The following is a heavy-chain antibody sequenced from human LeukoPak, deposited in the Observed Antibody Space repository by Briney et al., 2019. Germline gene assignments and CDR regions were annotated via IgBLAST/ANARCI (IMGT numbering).Heavy chain of an antibody. J-gene: IGHJ4*02. Sequence: SETLSLTCTVSGGSITSAYWNWIRQPPGKGLEWVATIFYNGNTYYNPSLKSRVSISVDTSKIQFSLTLTSVTAADTAVYYCSRRGGIAVGDQWGQGTLVTVSS. D-gene: IGHD6-19*01. V-gene: IGHV4-59*04. CDR1: GGSITSAY. CDR3: SRRGGIAVGDQ. CDR2: IFYNGNT.